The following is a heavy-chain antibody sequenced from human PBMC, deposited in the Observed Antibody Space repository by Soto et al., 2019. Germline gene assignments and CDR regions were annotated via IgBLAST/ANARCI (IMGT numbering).Heavy chain of an antibody. CDR1: GGTFSSYA. Sequence: SVKVSCKACGGTFSSYAISWVGQARGQGLEWMGGIIPIFGTANYAQKFQGRVTITADESTSTAYMELSSLRSEDTAVYYCARDRGYYDSSGYYFQCLVYWGQGTLVTVSS. V-gene: IGHV1-69*13. CDR3: ARDRGYYDSSGYYFQCLVY. CDR2: IIPIFGTA. J-gene: IGHJ4*02. D-gene: IGHD3-22*01.